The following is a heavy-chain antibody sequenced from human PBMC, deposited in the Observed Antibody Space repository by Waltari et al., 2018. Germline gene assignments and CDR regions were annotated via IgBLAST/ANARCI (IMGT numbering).Heavy chain of an antibody. Sequence: QLHLQESGPGLVQPSETLSLTCSVSGGSITTNRHYWGWIRQPPGKGLEWTATISYSGATDTNPSLKSRVTISVDTFKNQFSLKLSSVTAADTAVYYCATYVGASIGTAAFDVWGQGTMVTVSS. CDR3: ATYVGASIGTAAFDV. CDR1: GGSITTNRHY. V-gene: IGHV4-39*01. J-gene: IGHJ3*01. D-gene: IGHD3-16*01. CDR2: ISYSGAT.